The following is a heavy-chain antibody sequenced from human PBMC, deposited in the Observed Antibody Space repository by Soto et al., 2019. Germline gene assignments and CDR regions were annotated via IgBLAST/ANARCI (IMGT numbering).Heavy chain of an antibody. CDR2: IYHSGST. CDR1: GYSISSGYY. CDR3: ARVRYCSSTSCYDFDP. Sequence: SLTCAVSGYSISSGYYWGWIRQPPGKGLEWIGSIYHSGSTYYNPSLKSRVTISVDTSKNQFSLKLSSVTAADTAVYYCARVRYCSSTSCYDFDPWGQGTLVTVSS. J-gene: IGHJ5*02. V-gene: IGHV4-38-2*01. D-gene: IGHD2-2*01.